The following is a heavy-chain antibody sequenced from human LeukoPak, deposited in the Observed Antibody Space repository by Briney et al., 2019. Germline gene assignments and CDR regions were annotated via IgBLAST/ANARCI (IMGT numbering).Heavy chain of an antibody. CDR1: GGSFSGYY. J-gene: IGHJ2*01. D-gene: IGHD2-2*01. V-gene: IGHV4-34*01. Sequence: SETPSLTCAVYGGSFSGYYWSWIRQPPGKGLEWIGEINHSGSTNYNPSLKSRVTISVDTSKNQFSLKLSSVTAADTAVYYCARIVVVPATPWYFDLWGRGTLVTVSS. CDR3: ARIVVVPATPWYFDL. CDR2: INHSGST.